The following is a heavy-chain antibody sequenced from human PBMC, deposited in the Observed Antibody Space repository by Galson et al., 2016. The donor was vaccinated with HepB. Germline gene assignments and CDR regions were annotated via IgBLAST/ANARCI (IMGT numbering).Heavy chain of an antibody. D-gene: IGHD3-10*01. CDR3: TSGLVRGVISF. CDR1: GGSISSAGYY. J-gene: IGHJ4*02. Sequence: TLSLTCTVSGGSISSAGYYWSWIRQHPGKGLEWIGYIFYSGSSYYNPSLKSRVTISVDTSKHQFSLKLSSVTAADTAVYHCTSGLVRGVISFWGQGFLVSVSS. CDR2: IFYSGSS. V-gene: IGHV4-31*03.